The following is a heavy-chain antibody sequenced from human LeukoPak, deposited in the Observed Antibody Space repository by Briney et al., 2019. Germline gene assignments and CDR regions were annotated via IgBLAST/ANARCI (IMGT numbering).Heavy chain of an antibody. J-gene: IGHJ6*02. V-gene: IGHV3-30*18. CDR1: GFTFSSYG. CDR3: AKAGDCSSTSCYSHTAYYYYYGMDV. CDR2: ISYDGSNK. D-gene: IGHD2-2*01. Sequence: GGSLRLSCAASGFTFSSYGMHWVRQAPGKGLEWVAVISYDGSNKYYADSVKGRFTISRDNSKNTLYLQMNRLRAEDTAVYYCAKAGDCSSTSCYSHTAYYYYYGMDVWGQGTTVTVSS.